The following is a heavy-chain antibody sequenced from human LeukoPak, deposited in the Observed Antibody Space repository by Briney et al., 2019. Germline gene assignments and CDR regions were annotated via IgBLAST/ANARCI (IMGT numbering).Heavy chain of an antibody. J-gene: IGHJ5*02. D-gene: IGHD4-23*01. CDR1: GFTFSSSA. Sequence: TGGSLRLSCAASGFTFSSSAMNWVRQAPGKGLEWVSYISSAASTRYYADSVKGRFTISRDNAKNSLYLQMNSLRGEDTAVYYCARDVYYYGGDWFDPWGQGTLVTVSS. CDR3: ARDVYYYGGDWFDP. CDR2: ISSAASTR. V-gene: IGHV3-48*03.